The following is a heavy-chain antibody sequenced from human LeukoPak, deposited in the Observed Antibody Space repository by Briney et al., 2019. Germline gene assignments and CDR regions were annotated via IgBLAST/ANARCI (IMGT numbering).Heavy chain of an antibody. CDR3: ARGGGSSRYGRRSGYFQH. CDR2: INHSGST. CDR1: GGSFSGYY. J-gene: IGHJ1*01. Sequence: SETLSLTCAVYGGSFSGYYWSWIRQPPGKGLEWIGEINHSGSTNYNPSLKSRVTTSVDTSKNQFSLKLSSVTAADTAVYYCARGGGSSRYGRRSGYFQHWGQGTLVTVSS. V-gene: IGHV4-34*01. D-gene: IGHD6-13*01.